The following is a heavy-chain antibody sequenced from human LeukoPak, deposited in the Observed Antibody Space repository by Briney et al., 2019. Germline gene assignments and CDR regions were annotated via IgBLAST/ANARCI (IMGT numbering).Heavy chain of an antibody. D-gene: IGHD2-15*01. CDR1: GFTFSSYA. V-gene: IGHV3-23*01. J-gene: IGHJ4*02. CDR3: ARVDCSGGSCYGLRFGY. Sequence: PGGSLRLSCAASGFTFSSYAMSWVRQAPGKGLEWVSAISGSGGSTYYADSVKGRFTISRDNSKNTLYLQMNSLRAEDTAVYYCARVDCSGGSCYGLRFGYWGQGTLVTVSS. CDR2: ISGSGGST.